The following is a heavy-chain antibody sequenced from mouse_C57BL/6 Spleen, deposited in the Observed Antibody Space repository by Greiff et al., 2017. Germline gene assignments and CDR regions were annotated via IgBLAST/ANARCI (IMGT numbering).Heavy chain of an antibody. CDR2: IYPGSGST. J-gene: IGHJ3*01. V-gene: IGHV1-55*01. CDR1: GYTFTSYW. CDR3: ARSRGSGYGFAY. D-gene: IGHD3-2*02. Sequence: QVKLQQPGAELVKPGASVKMSCKASGYTFTSYWITWVKQRPGQGLEWIGDIYPGSGSTNYNEKFKSKATLPVDTSSSTAYMQLSSLTSEDSAVYYCARSRGSGYGFAYWGQGTLVTVSA.